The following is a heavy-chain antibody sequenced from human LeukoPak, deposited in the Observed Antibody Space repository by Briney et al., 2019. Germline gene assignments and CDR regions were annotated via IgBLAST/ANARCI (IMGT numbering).Heavy chain of an antibody. Sequence: GASLRLSCAASGFTFSSYAMSWVRQAPGKGLEWVSAISGSGGSTYYADSVKGRFTISRDNSKNTLYLQMNSLRAEDTVVYYCAKGDVLLWFGELLYPLDYWGQGTLVTVSS. CDR1: GFTFSSYA. D-gene: IGHD3-10*01. V-gene: IGHV3-23*01. J-gene: IGHJ4*02. CDR2: ISGSGGST. CDR3: AKGDVLLWFGELLYPLDY.